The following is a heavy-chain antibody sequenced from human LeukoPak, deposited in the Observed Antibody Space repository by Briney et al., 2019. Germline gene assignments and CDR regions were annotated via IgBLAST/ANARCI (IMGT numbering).Heavy chain of an antibody. CDR1: GYTFTSYY. V-gene: IGHV1-46*01. CDR3: ARGELRYFDWLPQPYLSNYGMDV. Sequence: ASVKVSCKASGYTFTSYYMHWVRQAPGQGLEWMGIINPSGGSTSYAQKFQGRVTMTRDTSTSTVYMELSSLRSEDTAVYYCARGELRYFDWLPQPYLSNYGMDVWGQGTTVTVSS. J-gene: IGHJ6*02. D-gene: IGHD3-9*01. CDR2: INPSGGST.